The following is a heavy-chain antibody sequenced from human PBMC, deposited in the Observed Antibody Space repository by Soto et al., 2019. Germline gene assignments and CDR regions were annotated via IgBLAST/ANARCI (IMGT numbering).Heavy chain of an antibody. J-gene: IGHJ4*02. CDR1: GFTFSSYA. CDR2: ISYDGSNK. CDR3: ARVMANLPWYFDY. Sequence: QVQLVESGGGVVQPGRSLRLSCAASGFTFSSYAMHWVRQAPGKGLEWVAVISYDGSNKYYADSVKGRFTISRDNSKNTVHLQMDSLRAEDTAVYYCARVMANLPWYFDYWGQGTLVTVSS. V-gene: IGHV3-30-3*01. D-gene: IGHD2-8*01.